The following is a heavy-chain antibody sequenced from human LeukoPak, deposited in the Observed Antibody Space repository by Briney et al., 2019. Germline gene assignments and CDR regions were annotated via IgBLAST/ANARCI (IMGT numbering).Heavy chain of an antibody. D-gene: IGHD3-22*01. V-gene: IGHV3-21*01. Sequence: GGSLRLSCAASGFTLSSYSMNWVRQAPGKGLEWVSSISSSSTYIYYGDSVKGRFTISRDNAKNSLYLQMNSLGAEDTAVYYCARGLKYYYDSSGYSYWFDPWGQGTLVSVSS. CDR1: GFTLSSYS. J-gene: IGHJ5*02. CDR2: ISSSSTYI. CDR3: ARGLKYYYDSSGYSYWFDP.